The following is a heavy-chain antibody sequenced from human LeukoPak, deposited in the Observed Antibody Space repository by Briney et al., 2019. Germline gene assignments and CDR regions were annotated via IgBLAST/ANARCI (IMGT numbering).Heavy chain of an antibody. V-gene: IGHV1-2*02. J-gene: IGHJ4*02. CDR3: AREPYGYNWNALTDY. D-gene: IGHD1-1*01. CDR1: GYTFTGYY. CDR2: INPNSGGT. Sequence: GASVKVSCKASGYTFTGYYMHWVRQAPGQGLEWMGWINPNSGGTNYAQKFQGRVTMTRDTSISTAYMELSRLRSDDTAVYYCAREPYGYNWNALTDYWGQGTLVTVSS.